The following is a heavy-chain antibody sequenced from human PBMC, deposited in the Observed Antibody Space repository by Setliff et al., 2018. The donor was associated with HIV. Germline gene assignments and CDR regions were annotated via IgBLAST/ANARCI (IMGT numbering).Heavy chain of an antibody. Sequence: GASVKVSCKASGHTFSNSDIHWVRRATGQGLEWMGWMNPNTGVAGYALKFQGRVTMTRDTSISTAYMELSSLTSEEPAVHWCASGKGVGGVIITGGLDVWGKGTTVTVSS. CDR1: GHTFSNSD. D-gene: IGHD3-10*01. CDR2: MNPNTGVA. CDR3: ASGKGVGGVIITGGLDV. J-gene: IGHJ6*04. V-gene: IGHV1-8*01.